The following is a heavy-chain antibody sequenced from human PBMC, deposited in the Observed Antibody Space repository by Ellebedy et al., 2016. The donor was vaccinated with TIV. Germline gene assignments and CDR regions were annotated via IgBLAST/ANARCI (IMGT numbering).Heavy chain of an antibody. CDR2: ASHEEYIK. CDR3: AKGAAMHL. V-gene: IGHV3-30*04. Sequence: GESLKISCAGSGFIFKNYAIHWVRQGPGKGLEWVAVASHEEYIKWYADSVKGRFTISRDNFKNAVFLQLNNLRPEDTGLYTCAKGAAMHLWGQGTTVTVSS. CDR1: GFIFKNYA. J-gene: IGHJ6*02.